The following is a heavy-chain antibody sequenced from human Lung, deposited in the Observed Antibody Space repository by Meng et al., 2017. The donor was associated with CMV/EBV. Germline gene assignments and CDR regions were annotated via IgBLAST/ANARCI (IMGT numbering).Heavy chain of an antibody. CDR2: IRYDGSNK. V-gene: IGHV3-30*02. CDR3: AKDFCSSTSCYRSYYYYYGMDV. Sequence: GESLKISCAASGFTFSSYGMHWVRQAPGKGLEWVAFIRYDGSNKYYADSVKGRFTISRDNSKNTLYLQMNSLRAEDTAVYYCAKDFCSSTSCYRSYYYYYGMDVWGQGTTDTVSS. CDR1: GFTFSSYG. D-gene: IGHD2-2*01. J-gene: IGHJ6*02.